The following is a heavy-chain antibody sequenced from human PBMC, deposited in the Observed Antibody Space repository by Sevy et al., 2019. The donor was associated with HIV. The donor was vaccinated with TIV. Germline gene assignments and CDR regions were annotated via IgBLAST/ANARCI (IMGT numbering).Heavy chain of an antibody. CDR3: AKLIAAAGPRHFDY. D-gene: IGHD6-13*01. CDR2: ISYDGSNK. J-gene: IGHJ4*02. Sequence: GGSLRLSCAASGFTFSSYGMHWVRQAPGKGLEWVAVISYDGSNKYYADSVKGRFTISRDNSKNTLYLQMNSLRAEDTAVHYCAKLIAAAGPRHFDYWGQGTLVTVSS. CDR1: GFTFSSYG. V-gene: IGHV3-30*18.